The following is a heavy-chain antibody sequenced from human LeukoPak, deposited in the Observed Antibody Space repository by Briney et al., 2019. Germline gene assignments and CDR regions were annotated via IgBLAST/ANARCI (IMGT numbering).Heavy chain of an antibody. CDR2: INPNSGGT. D-gene: IGHD3-10*01. CDR3: AGSGSYYNLPHY. CDR1: GYTFTGYY. J-gene: IGHJ4*02. Sequence: ASVKVSCKASGYTFTGYYMNWVRQAPGQGLEWMGWINPNSGGTNYAQKFQGRVTMTRDTSISTAYMELSSLRSEDTAVYYCAGSGSYYNLPHYWGQGTLVTVSS. V-gene: IGHV1-2*02.